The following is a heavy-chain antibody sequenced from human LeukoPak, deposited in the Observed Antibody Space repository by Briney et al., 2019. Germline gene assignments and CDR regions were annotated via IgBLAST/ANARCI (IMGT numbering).Heavy chain of an antibody. J-gene: IGHJ6*02. V-gene: IGHV3-21*01. D-gene: IGHD3-3*01. CDR1: GFTFSSYS. Sequence: GRSLRLSCAASGFTFSSYSMNWVRQAPGKGLEWVSSISSSSSYIYYADSVKGRFTISRDNAKNSLYLQMNSLRAEDTAVYYCARDAPVPSITIFGVVIKDVWGQGTTVTVSS. CDR2: ISSSSSYI. CDR3: ARDAPVPSITIFGVVIKDV.